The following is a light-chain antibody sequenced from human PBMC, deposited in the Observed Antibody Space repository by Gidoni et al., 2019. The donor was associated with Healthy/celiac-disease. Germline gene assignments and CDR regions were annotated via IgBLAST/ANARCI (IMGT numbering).Light chain of an antibody. V-gene: IGLV2-14*01. CDR1: SSDVGGYNY. Sequence: QSALTQPASVSGSPGQSVTISCTVTSSDVGGYNYVSWYQQHPGKAPKLMIYEVSNRPSGVSNRFSGSKSGKTASLTISGLQAEDEADYYCSSYTSSSPYVFGTGTKVTVL. CDR2: EVS. J-gene: IGLJ1*01. CDR3: SSYTSSSPYV.